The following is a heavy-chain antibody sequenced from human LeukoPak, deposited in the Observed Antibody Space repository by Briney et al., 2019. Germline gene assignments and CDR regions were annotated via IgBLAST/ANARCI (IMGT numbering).Heavy chain of an antibody. D-gene: IGHD1-1*01. Sequence: PGGSLRLSCAASGFTFSSYVMTWVRQAPGKGLEWVSAISGSGGSTYYADSVKGRFTISRDNSKNTLYLQMNSLRAEGTAVYYCARGGYKNINWGQGTLVTVSS. V-gene: IGHV3-23*01. CDR1: GFTFSSYV. J-gene: IGHJ4*02. CDR2: ISGSGGST. CDR3: ARGGYKNIN.